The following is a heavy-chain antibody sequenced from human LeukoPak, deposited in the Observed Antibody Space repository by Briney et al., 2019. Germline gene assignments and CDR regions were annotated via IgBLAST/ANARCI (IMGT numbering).Heavy chain of an antibody. CDR1: GYTFTSYG. V-gene: IGHV1-18*01. D-gene: IGHD4-23*01. Sequence: ASVKVSCKASGYTFTSYGISWVRQAPGQGLEWMGWISAYNGNTNYAQKLQDRVTMTTDTSTSTAYMELRSLRSDDTAVYYCARDHGTTVVRSGAFDIWGQGTMVTVSS. CDR2: ISAYNGNT. J-gene: IGHJ3*02. CDR3: ARDHGTTVVRSGAFDI.